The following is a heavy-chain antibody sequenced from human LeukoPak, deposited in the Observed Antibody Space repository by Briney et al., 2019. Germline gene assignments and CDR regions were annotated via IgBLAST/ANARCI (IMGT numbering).Heavy chain of an antibody. CDR1: GFTFSSYG. CDR3: ARDYYDSSGYYYPDWFDP. V-gene: IGHV3-33*01. D-gene: IGHD3-22*01. J-gene: IGHJ5*02. Sequence: GRSLRLSCAASGFTFSSYGMHWVRQAPGKGLEWVAVIWYDGSNKYYADSVKGRFTISRDNSKNTLYLQMNSLRAEDTAVYYCARDYYDSSGYYYPDWFDPRGQGTLVTVSS. CDR2: IWYDGSNK.